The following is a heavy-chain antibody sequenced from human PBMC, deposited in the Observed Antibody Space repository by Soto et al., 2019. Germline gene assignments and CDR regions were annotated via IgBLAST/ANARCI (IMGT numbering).Heavy chain of an antibody. CDR1: GFSLSTSGVG. CDR2: IYWDDSK. D-gene: IGHD3-9*01. CDR3: AHKGPEDWPLDY. Sequence: QITLKESGPTLVRPTQTLTLTCAFSGFSLSTSGVGVGWIRQPPGKALEWLAVIYWDDSKHYSPSLRSTLTITTHTSKNQVVLTMTNMDPMDTGTYYCAHKGPEDWPLDYWGQGTLVTVSS. J-gene: IGHJ4*02. V-gene: IGHV2-5*02.